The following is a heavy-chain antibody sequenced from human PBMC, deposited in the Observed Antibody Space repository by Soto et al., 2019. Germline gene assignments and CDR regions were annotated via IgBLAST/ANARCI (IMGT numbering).Heavy chain of an antibody. V-gene: IGHV3-30*18. Sequence: GGSLRLSCAASGFTFSSYGMHWVRQAPGKGLEWVAVISYDGSNKYYADSVKGRFTISRDNSKNTLYLQMNSLRAEDTAVYYCAKDGFVYGSGSYYHDYYYYGMDVWGQGTTVTVSS. D-gene: IGHD3-10*01. J-gene: IGHJ6*02. CDR2: ISYDGSNK. CDR1: GFTFSSYG. CDR3: AKDGFVYGSGSYYHDYYYYGMDV.